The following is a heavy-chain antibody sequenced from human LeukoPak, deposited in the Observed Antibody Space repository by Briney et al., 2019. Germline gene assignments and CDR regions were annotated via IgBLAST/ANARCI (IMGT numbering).Heavy chain of an antibody. CDR1: GYTFTSHD. Sequence: ASVTVSCKASGYTFTSHDINWVRQATGQGLEWMGWMSPNSGDTGYAQKFQGRVTMTSDSSISTAYMELSSLRSEDTAIYYCVRTPPNWGFDYWGQGALVTVSS. CDR2: MSPNSGDT. D-gene: IGHD7-27*01. J-gene: IGHJ4*02. V-gene: IGHV1-8*01. CDR3: VRTPPNWGFDY.